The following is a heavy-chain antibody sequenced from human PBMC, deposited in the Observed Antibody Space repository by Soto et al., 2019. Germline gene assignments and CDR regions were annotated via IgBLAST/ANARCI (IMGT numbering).Heavy chain of an antibody. J-gene: IGHJ4*02. D-gene: IGHD5-18*01. V-gene: IGHV2-70*11. CDR2: IDWDDDK. Sequence: SGPTLVNPTQTLTLTCPFSGFSLSTSGMCVSWIRQPPGKALEWLARIDWDDDKYYSTSLKTRLTISKDTSKNQVVLTMTNMDPVDTATYYCARTQYMDTAMVPFDYWGQGTLVTVSS. CDR3: ARTQYMDTAMVPFDY. CDR1: GFSLSTSGMC.